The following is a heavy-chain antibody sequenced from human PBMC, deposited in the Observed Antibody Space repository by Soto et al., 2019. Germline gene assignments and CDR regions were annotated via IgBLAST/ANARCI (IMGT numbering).Heavy chain of an antibody. V-gene: IGHV3-33*01. J-gene: IGHJ6*02. CDR3: ARDQFSGWYSWYYYYGMDV. CDR2: IWYAGSNK. CDR1: GFTFSSYG. Sequence: QVQLVESGGGVVQPGRSLRLSCAASGFTFSSYGMHWVRQAPGKGLEWVAVIWYAGSNKYYADSVKGRFTISKDNSKNTLSLQLNSLRAEDKAVYYCARDQFSGWYSWYYYYGMDVWCQGSTVIVS. D-gene: IGHD6-19*01.